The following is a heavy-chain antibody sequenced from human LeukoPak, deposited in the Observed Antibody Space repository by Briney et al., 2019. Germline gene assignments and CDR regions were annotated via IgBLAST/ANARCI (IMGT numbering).Heavy chain of an antibody. D-gene: IGHD6-19*01. J-gene: IGHJ4*02. CDR3: ARLGRSSGSGDY. CDR1: GGSISSNSYY. Sequence: PSETLSLTCTVSGGSISSNSYYWGWIRQPPGKGLEWIGIIYYSGSTYYNPSLKSRVTISVDTSKNQFSLKLSSVTAADTAVYYCARLGRSSGSGDYWGQGTLVTVSS. CDR2: IYYSGST. V-gene: IGHV4-39*01.